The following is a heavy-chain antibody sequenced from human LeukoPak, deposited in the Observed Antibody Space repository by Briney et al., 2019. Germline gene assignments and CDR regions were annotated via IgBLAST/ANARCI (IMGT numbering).Heavy chain of an antibody. Sequence: SETLSLTCTVSGGAIRSHYWNWIRQPAGKGLEWIGRIYSSGYTNDNPFLKSRITMSVDMSKNQFSLRLNSVTAADTAVYYCARGEHSVDSWGQGTLVSVSS. J-gene: IGHJ4*02. D-gene: IGHD1/OR15-1a*01. CDR2: IYSSGYT. CDR1: GGAIRSHY. V-gene: IGHV4-4*07. CDR3: ARGEHSVDS.